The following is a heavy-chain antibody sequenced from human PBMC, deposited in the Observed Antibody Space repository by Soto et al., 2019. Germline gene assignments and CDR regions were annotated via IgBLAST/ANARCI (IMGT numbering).Heavy chain of an antibody. D-gene: IGHD6-13*01. CDR3: AREAIAAAGPLDY. J-gene: IGHJ4*02. Sequence: GALRLSCAASGLILRTYAMHWVRQAPGKGLEWVAVISSDGSEENYADSVKGRFTISRDNSNNNMFLEMTNLRADDTALYYCAREAIAAAGPLDYWGPGTLVTVSS. CDR1: GLILRTYA. V-gene: IGHV3-33*01. CDR2: ISSDGSEE.